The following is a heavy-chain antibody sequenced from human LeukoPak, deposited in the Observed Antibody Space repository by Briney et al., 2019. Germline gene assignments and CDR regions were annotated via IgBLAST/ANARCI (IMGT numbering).Heavy chain of an antibody. J-gene: IGHJ4*02. CDR3: ARGRNIGVVGAATNLEDC. D-gene: IGHD2-15*01. CDR2: INPNSGGT. V-gene: IGHV1-2*02. CDR1: GYTFTGYY. Sequence: ASVKVSCKASGYTFTGYYMHWVRQAPGQGLEWMGWINPNSGGTNYAQKFQGRVTMTRDTSISTAYMELSSLRSDDTAVHYCARGRNIGVVGAATNLEDCWGQGTLVTVSS.